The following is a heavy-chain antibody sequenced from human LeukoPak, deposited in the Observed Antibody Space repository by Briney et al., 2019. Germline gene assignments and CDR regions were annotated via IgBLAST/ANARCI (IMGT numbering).Heavy chain of an antibody. CDR1: GGSIRSYF. CDR2: IYTSGST. Sequence: KPSETLPLTCSVSGGSIRSYFWSWIRQPAGKGLEWIGRIYTSGSTNYNPSLKSRVTMSVDTSKNQFSLKLSSVTAADTAVYYCAREGPMVGATTVDYWGQGTLVTVSS. J-gene: IGHJ4*02. CDR3: AREGPMVGATTVDY. V-gene: IGHV4-4*07. D-gene: IGHD1-26*01.